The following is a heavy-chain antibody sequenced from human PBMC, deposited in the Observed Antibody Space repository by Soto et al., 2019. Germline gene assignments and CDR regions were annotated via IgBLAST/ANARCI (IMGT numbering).Heavy chain of an antibody. V-gene: IGHV1-18*01. CDR3: ARELYSHKGGDY. D-gene: IGHD2-8*01. CDR2: ISAYNGNT. Sequence: ASVKVSCKASGYTFTSYGISCVRQAPVQGLEWMGCISAYNGNTNYAQKLQGRVTMTTDTSTSTAYMELRSLRSDDTAVYYCARELYSHKGGDYWGQGTLVTVSS. J-gene: IGHJ4*02. CDR1: GYTFTSYG.